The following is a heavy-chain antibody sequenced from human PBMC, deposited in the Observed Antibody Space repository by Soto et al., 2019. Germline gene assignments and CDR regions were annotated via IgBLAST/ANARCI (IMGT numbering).Heavy chain of an antibody. CDR2: IYPGDSDT. J-gene: IGHJ4*02. CDR3: ARPYGSGSYYIGYFDY. Sequence: GESQKISCKGSGYSFTSYWIGWVRQMPGKGLEWMGIIYPGDSDTRYSPSFQGQVTISADKSISTAYLQWSSLKASDTAMYYCARPYGSGSYYIGYFDYWGQGTLVTVSS. D-gene: IGHD3-10*01. V-gene: IGHV5-51*01. CDR1: GYSFTSYW.